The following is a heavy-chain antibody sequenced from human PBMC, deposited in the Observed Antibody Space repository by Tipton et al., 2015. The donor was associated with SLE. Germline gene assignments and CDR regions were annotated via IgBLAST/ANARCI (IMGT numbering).Heavy chain of an antibody. CDR3: AREDYLGARGAFDI. D-gene: IGHD6-6*01. V-gene: IGHV4-59*11. CDR1: GGSISSHY. Sequence: GLVKPSETLSLTCTVSGGSISSHYWSWIRQPPGKGLEWIGYIYYSGSTNYNPSLKSRVTISVDTSKNQFSLKLSSVTAADTAVYYCAREDYLGARGAFDIWGQGTMVTVSS. CDR2: IYYSGST. J-gene: IGHJ3*02.